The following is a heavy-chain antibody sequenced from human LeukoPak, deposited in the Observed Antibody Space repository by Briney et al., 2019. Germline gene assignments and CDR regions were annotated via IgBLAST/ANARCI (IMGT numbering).Heavy chain of an antibody. CDR3: ATVVGYYQSLDY. CDR1: GYTLSDLS. J-gene: IGHJ4*02. Sequence: PGASVKVSCKVSGYTLSDLSMHWVRQTPGKGLEWMGGFDPEERKRIYAQKFQGRVTMTEDTSTDTAYMELSSLRPEDTAVYYCATVVGYYQSLDYWGQGTLVTVSS. D-gene: IGHD1-26*01. CDR2: FDPEERKR. V-gene: IGHV1-24*01.